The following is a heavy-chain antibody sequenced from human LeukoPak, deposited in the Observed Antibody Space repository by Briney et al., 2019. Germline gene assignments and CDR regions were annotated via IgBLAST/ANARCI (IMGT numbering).Heavy chain of an antibody. J-gene: IGHJ6*04. Sequence: GRPLRLSCAASGFTFSSYGMHWVRQAPGKGLEWVAFTPYDGSKEYYADSVKGRFTISRDNSKNSLYLQMNSLRAEDTAVYYCARDRSGIVGAKQDVWGKGTTVTVSS. CDR2: TPYDGSKE. V-gene: IGHV3-30*12. CDR1: GFTFSSYG. D-gene: IGHD1-26*01. CDR3: ARDRSGIVGAKQDV.